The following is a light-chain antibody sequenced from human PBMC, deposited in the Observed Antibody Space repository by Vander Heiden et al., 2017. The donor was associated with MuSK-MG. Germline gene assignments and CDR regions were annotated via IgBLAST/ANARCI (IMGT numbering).Light chain of an antibody. CDR3: LQCNNRPRAII. J-gene: IGKJ5*01. CDR1: QSLSSN. CDR2: GAS. Sequence: EIVMTQSPATLSVSPGERATLSCRASQSLSSNLAWYQQKPGQAPRLLIYGASTRATGIPARFSGSGSGTEFTLTISSLQSEDFAVYYCLQCNNRPRAIIFGQGTRLEIK. V-gene: IGKV3-15*01.